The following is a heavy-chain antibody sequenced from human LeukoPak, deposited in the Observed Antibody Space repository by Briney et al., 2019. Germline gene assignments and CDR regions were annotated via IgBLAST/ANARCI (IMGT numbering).Heavy chain of an antibody. CDR2: ISSSSSYI. V-gene: IGHV3-21*06. J-gene: IGHJ4*02. CDR3: ARKRPNYFDY. Sequence: GGSLRLSCAASGFTFSSYSMNWVRQAPGKGLEWVSSISSSSSYICYADSVKGRFTISRDNAENSLYLQMNSLRAEDTALYYCARKRPNYFDYWGQGTLVTVSS. CDR1: GFTFSSYS.